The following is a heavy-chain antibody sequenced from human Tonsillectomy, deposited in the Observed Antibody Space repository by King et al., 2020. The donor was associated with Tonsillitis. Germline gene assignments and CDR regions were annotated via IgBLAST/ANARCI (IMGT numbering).Heavy chain of an antibody. CDR1: GFTVSSNC. CDR3: ARDVGLGYYYDSSGRGDAFDI. V-gene: IGHV3-53*01. J-gene: IGHJ3*02. D-gene: IGHD3-22*01. Sequence: VQLVESGGGLIQPGGSLRLSCAASGFTVSSNCMSWVRQAPGKGLEWVSLIYSGGSTYYADSVRGRFTISSDNSKNTLYLQMNSLRAEDTAVYYCARDVGLGYYYDSSGRGDAFDIWGQGTLVTVSS. CDR2: IYSGGST.